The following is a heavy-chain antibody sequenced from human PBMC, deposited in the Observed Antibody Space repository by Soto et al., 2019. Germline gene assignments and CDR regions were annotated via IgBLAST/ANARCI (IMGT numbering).Heavy chain of an antibody. CDR1: GFTFSSYA. Sequence: WGSLRLSCAASGFTFSSYAMSWVRQAPGKGLEWVSAISGSGGSTYYADSVKGRFTISRDNSKNTLYLQMNSLRAEDTAVYYCALTMVRGVPPGFFDYWGQGTLVTVSS. D-gene: IGHD3-10*01. J-gene: IGHJ4*02. CDR3: ALTMVRGVPPGFFDY. V-gene: IGHV3-23*01. CDR2: ISGSGGST.